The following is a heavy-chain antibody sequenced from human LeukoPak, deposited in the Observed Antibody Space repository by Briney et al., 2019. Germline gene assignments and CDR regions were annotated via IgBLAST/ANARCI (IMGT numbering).Heavy chain of an antibody. V-gene: IGHV3-23*01. D-gene: IGHD6-13*01. CDR1: GFTFSSYA. Sequence: SGGSLRLSCAASGFTFSSYALSWVRQAPGKGLEWVSAISGSGSHTYYADSVKGRFTISRDNSKNTLYLQMNSLRAEDTAVYYCANEPGIAAAGIPQYYYYGMDVWGQGTTVTVSS. CDR3: ANEPGIAAAGIPQYYYYGMDV. J-gene: IGHJ6*02. CDR2: ISGSGSHT.